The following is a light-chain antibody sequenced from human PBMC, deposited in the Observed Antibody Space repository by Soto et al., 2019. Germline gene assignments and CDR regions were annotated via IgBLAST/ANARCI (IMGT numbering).Light chain of an antibody. CDR1: QDIRNF. Sequence: DIQMTQSPTSLSASVGDRVTITCRASQDIRNFVAWYQQKPGKAPKLLIYAASTLQSGVPSRFSGSGSGTDFALTVNSLQQEDVATCTSQRSRSVPAFGPGTKVELK. CDR2: AAS. V-gene: IGKV1-27*01. J-gene: IGKJ3*01. CDR3: QRSRSVPA.